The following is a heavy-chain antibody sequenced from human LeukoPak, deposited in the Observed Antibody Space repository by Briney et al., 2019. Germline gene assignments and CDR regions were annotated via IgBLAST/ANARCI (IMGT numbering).Heavy chain of an antibody. Sequence: SETLSLTCSVSGDSISSYYWTWIRQTPGKGLEWIAYIHYNGNTKSNPSLKSRATISLDTSKNQFSLKLTSLTAADTAVYYCARGVDSGYPDYWGQGTLVTVSS. CDR1: GDSISSYY. CDR3: ARGVDSGYPDY. D-gene: IGHD3-22*01. CDR2: IHYNGNT. J-gene: IGHJ4*02. V-gene: IGHV4-59*01.